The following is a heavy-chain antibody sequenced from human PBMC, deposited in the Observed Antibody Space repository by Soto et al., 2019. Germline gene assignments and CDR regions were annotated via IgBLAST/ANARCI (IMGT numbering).Heavy chain of an antibody. J-gene: IGHJ4*02. V-gene: IGHV3-30-3*01. D-gene: IGHD6-19*01. CDR3: AREDSSGWFGGFDY. Sequence: QVQLVESGGGVVQPGRSLRLSCAASGFTFSSYAMHWVRQAPGKGLEWVAVISYDGSNKYYADSVKGRFTISRDNSENTLYLQMNSLRAEDTAVYYCAREDSSGWFGGFDYWGQGTLVTVSS. CDR1: GFTFSSYA. CDR2: ISYDGSNK.